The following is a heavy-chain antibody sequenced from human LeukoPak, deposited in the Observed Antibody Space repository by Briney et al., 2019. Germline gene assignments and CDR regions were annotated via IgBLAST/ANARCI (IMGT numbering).Heavy chain of an antibody. Sequence: ASVKVSCKASGYTFTGYYMHWVRQAPGQGLEWIGWINPNSGGTNYAQKFQGRVTMTRDTSISTAYMELSRLRSDDTAVYYCARGDSSGWYFYYYGMDVWGQGTTVTVSS. J-gene: IGHJ6*02. CDR2: INPNSGGT. D-gene: IGHD6-19*01. V-gene: IGHV1-2*02. CDR3: ARGDSSGWYFYYYGMDV. CDR1: GYTFTGYY.